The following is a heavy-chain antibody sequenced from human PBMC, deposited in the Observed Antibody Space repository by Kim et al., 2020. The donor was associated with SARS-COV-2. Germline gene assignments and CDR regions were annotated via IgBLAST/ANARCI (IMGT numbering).Heavy chain of an antibody. CDR3: AKDGGRDGYDLYFYYYGMDV. CDR2: ISGSGGST. J-gene: IGHJ6*02. D-gene: IGHD5-12*01. Sequence: GGSLRLSCAASGFTFSSYAMRWVRQAPGKGLEWVSAISGSGGSTYYADSVKGRFTISRDNSKNTLYLQMNSLRAEDTAVYYCAKDGGRDGYDLYFYYYGMDVWGQGTTVTVSS. V-gene: IGHV3-23*01. CDR1: GFTFSSYA.